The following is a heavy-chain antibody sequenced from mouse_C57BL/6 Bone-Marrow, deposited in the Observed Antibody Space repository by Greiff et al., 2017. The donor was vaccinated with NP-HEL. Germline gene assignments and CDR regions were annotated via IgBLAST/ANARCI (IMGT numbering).Heavy chain of an antibody. CDR2: IDPENGDT. Sequence: VQLQQSGAELVRPGASVKLSCTASGFNIKDDYMHWVKQRPEQGLEWIGWIDPENGDTEYASKFQGKATITADTSSNTAYLKLSSLTSEETAVYYCPTGITPYWGQGTLVTVSA. CDR3: PTGITPY. D-gene: IGHD1-1*01. V-gene: IGHV14-4*01. J-gene: IGHJ3*01. CDR1: GFNIKDDY.